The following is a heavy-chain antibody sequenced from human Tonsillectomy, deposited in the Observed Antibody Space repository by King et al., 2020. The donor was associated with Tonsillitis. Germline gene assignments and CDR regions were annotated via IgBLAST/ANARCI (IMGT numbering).Heavy chain of an antibody. CDR3: ARHGVLADNLSYFDY. V-gene: IGHV4-39*01. CDR2: FSYSGTT. D-gene: IGHD2-15*01. CDR1: GDSISSSGYY. Sequence: QLQESGPGLMKPSETLSLTCLVSGDSISSSGYYWGWIRQPPGKGLEWIGSFSYSGTTYYNPSLKSRVTISVDTSKKQFSLKLTSVTAADTAVYFCARHGVLADNLSYFDYWGQGTLVTVSS. J-gene: IGHJ4*02.